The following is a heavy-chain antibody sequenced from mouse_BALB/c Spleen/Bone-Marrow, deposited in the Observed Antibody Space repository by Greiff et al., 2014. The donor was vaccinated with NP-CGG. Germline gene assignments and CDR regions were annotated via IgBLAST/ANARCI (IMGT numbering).Heavy chain of an antibody. D-gene: IGHD1-1*01. J-gene: IGHJ2*01. Sequence: VKLVESGPGLVAPSQSLSITCTVSGFSLTDYGVSWIRQPPGKGLERLGVIWGGGITYYNSTLKSRLSISKDNSKSQVFLKMNSLQTDDTAMYYCAKHDTTVVLDYWGQGTTLTVSS. CDR3: AKHDTTVVLDY. V-gene: IGHV2-6-5*01. CDR2: IWGGGIT. CDR1: GFSLTDYG.